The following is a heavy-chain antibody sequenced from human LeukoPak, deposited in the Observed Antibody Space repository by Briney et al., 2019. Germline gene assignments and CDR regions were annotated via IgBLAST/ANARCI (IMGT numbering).Heavy chain of an antibody. CDR2: IYYSGST. Sequence: SETLSLTCTVSGGSISSYYWSWIRQPPGKGLEWIGYIYYSGSTNYNPSLKSRVTISVDTSKNQFSLKLSSVTAADTAVYYCARGAPPGYCSGGSCYYGMDVWGQGTMVTVSS. D-gene: IGHD2-15*01. V-gene: IGHV4-59*01. J-gene: IGHJ6*02. CDR1: GGSISSYY. CDR3: ARGAPPGYCSGGSCYYGMDV.